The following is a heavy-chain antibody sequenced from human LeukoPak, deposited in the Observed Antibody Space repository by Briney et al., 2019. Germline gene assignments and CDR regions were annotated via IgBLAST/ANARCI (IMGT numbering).Heavy chain of an antibody. CDR1: GYTFTSYD. V-gene: IGHV1-8*01. Sequence: ASVKVSCKASGYTFTSYDINWVRQATGQGLEWMGWMNPNSGITGYAQKFQGRVTMTRNTSISTAYMELSSLRSEDTAVYYCARVCSGGSCSAPGRYYYGMDVWGQGTTVTVSS. D-gene: IGHD2-15*01. CDR2: MNPNSGIT. J-gene: IGHJ6*02. CDR3: ARVCSGGSCSAPGRYYYGMDV.